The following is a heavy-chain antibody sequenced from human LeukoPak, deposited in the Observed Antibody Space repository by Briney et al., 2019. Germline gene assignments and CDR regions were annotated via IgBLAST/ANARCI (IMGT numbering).Heavy chain of an antibody. CDR2: ISGSGGST. CDR1: GFTFSSSA. Sequence: PGGSLRLSCAASGFTFSSSAMSWVRQAPGKWLDWVSAISGSGGSTYYADSVKGRFTISRDNSKNTLYVQMNSLRAEDTAVYHCAKGPCIAAAGCYFDYWGQGTLVTVSS. CDR3: AKGPCIAAAGCYFDY. V-gene: IGHV3-23*01. D-gene: IGHD6-13*01. J-gene: IGHJ4*02.